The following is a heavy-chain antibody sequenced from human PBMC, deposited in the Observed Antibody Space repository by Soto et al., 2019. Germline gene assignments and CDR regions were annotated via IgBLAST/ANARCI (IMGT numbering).Heavy chain of an antibody. CDR3: ASSSGSGYRAFYY. Sequence: QVQLVQSGAEVKRPGSSVKVSCKASGDTFTFYSINWVRQAPGLGLEWMGRINPILSMSNYAQRFQGRVTMTADKSTSTAYMELSSLRSEDTAIYYCASSSGSGYRAFYYSGQGALVTVSS. V-gene: IGHV1-69*02. CDR1: GDTFTFYS. CDR2: INPILSMS. J-gene: IGHJ4*02. D-gene: IGHD3-10*01.